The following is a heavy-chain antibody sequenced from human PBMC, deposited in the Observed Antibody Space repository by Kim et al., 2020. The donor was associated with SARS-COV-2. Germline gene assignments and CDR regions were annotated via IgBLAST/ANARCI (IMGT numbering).Heavy chain of an antibody. Sequence: SETLSLTCAVSGGSISSSNWWSWVRQPPGKGLEWIGEIYHSGSTNKNPSLKIQVTISVDKSKNQFSLKLSSVTAADTAVYYCARAYIAAAGTYYYYGMDVWGRGTTVTVSS. V-gene: IGHV4-4*02. CDR1: GGSISSSNW. CDR3: ARAYIAAAGTYYYYGMDV. D-gene: IGHD6-13*01. J-gene: IGHJ6*02. CDR2: IYHSGST.